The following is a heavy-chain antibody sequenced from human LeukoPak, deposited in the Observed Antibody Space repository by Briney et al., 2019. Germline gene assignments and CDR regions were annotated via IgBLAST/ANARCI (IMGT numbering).Heavy chain of an antibody. J-gene: IGHJ4*02. V-gene: IGHV4-38-2*02. CDR1: GYSISSGYF. Sequence: SETLSLTCTVSGYSISSGYFWGWIRQPPGKGLECIGTIYHSGSTHYNPSLKSRVTISVDTSKNQFSLKLSSVTAADTALYYCARAEKPYYDILTGYYKGGYFDYWGQGTLVTVSS. CDR2: IYHSGST. CDR3: ARAEKPYYDILTGYYKGGYFDY. D-gene: IGHD3-9*01.